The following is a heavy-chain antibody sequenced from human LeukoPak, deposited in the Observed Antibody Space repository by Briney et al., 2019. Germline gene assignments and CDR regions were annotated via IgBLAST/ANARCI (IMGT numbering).Heavy chain of an antibody. CDR1: GFTFSTYA. Sequence: PGGSLRLSCAASGFTFSTYAMSWVRQAPGKGLEWVSAISVTGGTTNFADSVKGRFTISRDNSKNTLYLQMNSLRAEDTAVYYCARHSGSYYVDYWGQGTLVAVSS. V-gene: IGHV3-23*01. D-gene: IGHD1-26*01. CDR3: ARHSGSYYVDY. CDR2: ISVTGGTT. J-gene: IGHJ4*02.